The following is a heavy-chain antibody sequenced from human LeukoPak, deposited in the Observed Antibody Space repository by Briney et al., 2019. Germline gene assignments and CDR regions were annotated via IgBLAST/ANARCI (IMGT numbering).Heavy chain of an antibody. J-gene: IGHJ6*03. CDR2: IIPIFGTA. D-gene: IGHD6-6*01. V-gene: IGHV1-69*05. CDR3: ARGVIAARYSLNYYYYMDV. Sequence: SVKVSCKASGGTFSSYAISWVRQAPGQGLEWIGGIIPIFGTANYAQKFQGRVTITTDESTSTAYMELSSLRSEDTAVYYCARGVIAARYSLNYYYYMDVWGKGTTVTVSS. CDR1: GGTFSSYA.